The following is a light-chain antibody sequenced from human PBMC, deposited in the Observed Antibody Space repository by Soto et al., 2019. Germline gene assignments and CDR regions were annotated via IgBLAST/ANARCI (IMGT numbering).Light chain of an antibody. CDR2: GNS. V-gene: IGLV1-40*01. J-gene: IGLJ2*01. Sequence: QSVLTQSPSVSGAPGQRVTLSCTGSSSNIGAGFDVHWYQQLPGTTPKLLIFGNSNRPSGVPDRFSGSESGTSASLAITGLQAEDEADYYCQSYDSSLNGYVVFGGGTKLTVL. CDR3: QSYDSSLNGYVV. CDR1: SSNIGAGFD.